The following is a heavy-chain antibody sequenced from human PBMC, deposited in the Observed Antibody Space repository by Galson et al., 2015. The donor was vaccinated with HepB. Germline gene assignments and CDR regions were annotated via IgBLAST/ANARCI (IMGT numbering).Heavy chain of an antibody. D-gene: IGHD1-26*01. CDR1: GFTFSSYE. Sequence: SLRLSCAASGFTFSSYEMNWVRQAPGKGLEWVSYISSSGSTIYYADSVKGRFTISRDNAKNSLYLQMNSLRAEDTAVYYCARARWELLSNFDYWGQGTLVTVPS. CDR3: ARARWELLSNFDY. CDR2: ISSSGSTI. V-gene: IGHV3-48*03. J-gene: IGHJ4*02.